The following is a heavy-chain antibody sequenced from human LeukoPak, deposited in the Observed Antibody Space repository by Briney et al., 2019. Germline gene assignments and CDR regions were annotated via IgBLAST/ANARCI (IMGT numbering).Heavy chain of an antibody. D-gene: IGHD2-21*01. J-gene: IGHJ4*02. V-gene: IGHV3-30*03. Sequence: PGGSLRLSCAASGFTFSSYGMHWVRQAPGKGLEWVAVISYDGSNKYYADSVKGRFTISRDNSKNTLYLQMSSLRAEDTAVYYCTTDPGLRLWWHEHDYWGQGTLVTVSS. CDR2: ISYDGSNK. CDR1: GFTFSSYG. CDR3: TTDPGLRLWWHEHDY.